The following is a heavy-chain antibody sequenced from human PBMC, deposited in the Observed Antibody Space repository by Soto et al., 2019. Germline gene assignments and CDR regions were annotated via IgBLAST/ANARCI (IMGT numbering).Heavy chain of an antibody. J-gene: IGHJ6*02. Sequence: ASVKVSCKASGYTFTSYDINWVRQATGQGLEWMGWMNPNSGNTGYAQKFQGRVTMTRNTSISTAYMELSSLRSEDTAVYYCARGRMDIAAAGTGGVDVWGQGTTVTVSS. D-gene: IGHD6-13*01. V-gene: IGHV1-8*01. CDR1: GYTFTSYD. CDR3: ARGRMDIAAAGTGGVDV. CDR2: MNPNSGNT.